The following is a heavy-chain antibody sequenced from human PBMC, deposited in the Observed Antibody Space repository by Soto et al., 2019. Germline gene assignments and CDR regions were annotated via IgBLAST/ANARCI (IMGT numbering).Heavy chain of an antibody. CDR1: GGSISSGDFY. CDR2: ISYSGST. D-gene: IGHD3-10*01. Sequence: QVQLQESGPGLVKPSQTLSLTCTVSGGSISSGDFYWSWIRQPPGKGLEWIGYISYSGSTYYSPSLRSRVTMSIDTSKYRFSLGLNSVTAADTAVYYCARTSYGSVSYFSVSYFDYWGQGTLVTVSS. CDR3: ARTSYGSVSYFSVSYFDY. J-gene: IGHJ4*02. V-gene: IGHV4-30-4*01.